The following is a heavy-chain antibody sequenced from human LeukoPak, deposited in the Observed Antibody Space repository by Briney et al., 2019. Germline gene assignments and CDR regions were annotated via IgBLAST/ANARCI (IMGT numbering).Heavy chain of an antibody. D-gene: IGHD3-10*01. J-gene: IGHJ4*02. CDR2: NYYSGST. CDR3: ARAQLTYYYGSGILDY. V-gene: IGHV4-59*01. CDR1: GGSISSYY. Sequence: SETLSLTCTVSGGSISSYYWSWIRQPPGKGLEWIGYNYYSGSTNYNPSLKSRVTISVDTSKNQFSLKLSSVTAADTAVYYCARAQLTYYYGSGILDYWGQGTLVTVSS.